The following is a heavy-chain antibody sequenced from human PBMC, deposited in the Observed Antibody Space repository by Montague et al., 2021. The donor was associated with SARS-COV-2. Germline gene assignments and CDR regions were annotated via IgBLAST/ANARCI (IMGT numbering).Heavy chain of an antibody. Sequence: SLRLSCAASGFTFSSYAMHWVRQAPGKRLEWVAVISYDGSNKYYADSVKGRFTISRDNSKNTLYLQMNSLRAEDTAVYYCARELADYGMDVWGQGTTVTVSS. V-gene: IGHV3-30-3*01. CDR2: ISYDGSNK. CDR1: GFTFSSYA. CDR3: ARELADYGMDV. J-gene: IGHJ6*02.